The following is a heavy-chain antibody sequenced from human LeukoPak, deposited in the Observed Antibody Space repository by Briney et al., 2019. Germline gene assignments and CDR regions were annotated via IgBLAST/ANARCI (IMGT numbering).Heavy chain of an antibody. D-gene: IGHD3-22*01. J-gene: IGHJ1*01. CDR1: GFTFSNYW. V-gene: IGHV3-7*03. Sequence: PGGSLRLSCAASGFTFSNYWMSWVRQAPGKGLEWLANIKTDGSDKFYVDSVKGRFTISRDNAKNSVYLEMNSLRAEDTAVYYCATYSSLNRREFQYWGQGTLLTVSS. CDR2: IKTDGSDK. CDR3: ATYSSLNRREFQY.